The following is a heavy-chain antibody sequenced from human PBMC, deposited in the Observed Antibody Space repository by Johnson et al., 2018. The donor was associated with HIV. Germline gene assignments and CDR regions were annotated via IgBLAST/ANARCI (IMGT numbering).Heavy chain of an antibody. CDR3: ARGRDYYGSGSSDAFDI. CDR2: ISSI. V-gene: IGHV3-64*04. Sequence: QVQLVESGGGVVRPGGSLRLSCAASGFTFSSYAMHWVRQGPGKGLEYVSGISSIGYADSVKGRFTISRDNSKNTLYLQMNSLRAEDTAVYYCARGRDYYGSGSSDAFDIWGQGTMVTVSS. D-gene: IGHD3-10*01. CDR1: GFTFSSYA. J-gene: IGHJ3*02.